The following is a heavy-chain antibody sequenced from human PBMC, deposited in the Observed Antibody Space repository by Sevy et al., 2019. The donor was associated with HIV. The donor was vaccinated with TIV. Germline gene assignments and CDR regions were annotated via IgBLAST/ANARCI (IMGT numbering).Heavy chain of an antibody. CDR2: MKQDGSEK. CDR1: GFTFSSYW. D-gene: IGHD5-18*01. J-gene: IGHJ4*02. V-gene: IGHV3-7*01. Sequence: GGSLRLSCAASGFTFSSYWMSWVRQAPGKGLEWVATMKQDGSEKYYVDSVKGRFTIFRDNAKNSLYLQMNSLRAEDTAVYYCVRGGLGGFSYSLDCWGQGTLVTVSS. CDR3: VRGGLGGFSYSLDC.